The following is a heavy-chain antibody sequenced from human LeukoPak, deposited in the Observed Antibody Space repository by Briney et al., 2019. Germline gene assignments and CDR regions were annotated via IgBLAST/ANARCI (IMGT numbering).Heavy chain of an antibody. CDR3: ARLVPTYYDILTGYFDY. CDR1: GGSFSGYY. CDR2: INHSGST. D-gene: IGHD3-9*01. Sequence: PSETLSLTCGVYGGSFSGYYWSWIRQPPGKGLEWIGEINHSGSTNYNPSLKSRVTISVDTSKSQFSLKLSSVTAADTAVYYCARLVPTYYDILTGYFDYWGQGTLVTVSS. J-gene: IGHJ4*02. V-gene: IGHV4-34*01.